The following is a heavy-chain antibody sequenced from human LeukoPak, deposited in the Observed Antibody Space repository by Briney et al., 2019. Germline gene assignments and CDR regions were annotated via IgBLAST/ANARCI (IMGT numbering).Heavy chain of an antibody. CDR1: GYTFSIYG. V-gene: IGHV1-2*02. CDR3: ARSEQFPYYMDV. Sequence: GASVKVSCKASGYTFSIYGFSWVRQAPGQGLEWMGWIYPNSGGTNYAQKFQGRVTMTRDTSISTAYMELSRLRSDDTAVYYCARSEQFPYYMDVWGKGTTVTVSS. D-gene: IGHD6-19*01. J-gene: IGHJ6*03. CDR2: IYPNSGGT.